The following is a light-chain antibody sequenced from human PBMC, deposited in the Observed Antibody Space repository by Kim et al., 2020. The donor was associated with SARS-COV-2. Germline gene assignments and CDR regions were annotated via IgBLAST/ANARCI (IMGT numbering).Light chain of an antibody. V-gene: IGLV3-1*01. CDR2: EDN. CDR3: QAWDSSTYV. Sequence: VSPGQTASITCSGDKLGNTFASWYQQKPGQSPVPVIFEDNRRPSGILERFSGSKSGNTATLTITGTQPLDEADYYCQAWDSSTYVFGPGTKVTVL. J-gene: IGLJ1*01. CDR1: KLGNTF.